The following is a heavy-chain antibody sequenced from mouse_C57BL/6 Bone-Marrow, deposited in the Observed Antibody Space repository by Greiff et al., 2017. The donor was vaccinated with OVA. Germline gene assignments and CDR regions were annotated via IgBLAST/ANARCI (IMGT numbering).Heavy chain of an antibody. J-gene: IGHJ3*01. CDR2: INPSNGGT. D-gene: IGHD1-1*01. CDR1: GYTFTSYW. CDR3: ARSYYGSSYHWFAY. Sequence: QVQLQQPGTELVKPGASVKLSCKASGYTFTSYWMHWVKQRPGQGLEWIGNINPSNGGTNYNEKFQSQATLTVDTSSSTAYMQLSSLTSEDSAVYYGARSYYGSSYHWFAYWGQGTLLTVSA. V-gene: IGHV1-53*01.